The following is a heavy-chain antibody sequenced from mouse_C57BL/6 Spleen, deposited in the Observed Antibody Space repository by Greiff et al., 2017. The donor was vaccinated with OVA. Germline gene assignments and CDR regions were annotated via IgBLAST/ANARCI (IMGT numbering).Heavy chain of an antibody. Sequence: QVQLQQSGAELVKPGASVKISCKASGYAFSSYWMNWVKQRPGKGLEWIGQIYPGDGDTNYNGKFKGKATLTADKSSSTAYMQLSSLTSEDSAVYFCAYYGSRDHWYFDVWGTGTTVTVSS. J-gene: IGHJ1*03. CDR3: AYYGSRDHWYFDV. CDR2: IYPGDGDT. D-gene: IGHD1-1*01. CDR1: GYAFSSYW. V-gene: IGHV1-80*01.